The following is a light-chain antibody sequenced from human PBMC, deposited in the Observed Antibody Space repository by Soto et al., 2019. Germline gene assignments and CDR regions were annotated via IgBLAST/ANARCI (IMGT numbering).Light chain of an antibody. CDR2: DAS. V-gene: IGKV1-13*02. CDR3: QQFGT. Sequence: AIQLTQSPSSLSASVGDRVTITCRASQGISSALAWYQQKPGKAPKLLIYDASSLESGVPSRFSGSGSGTDFTLTISSLQHEDFATYYCQQFGTFGQGTRLEIK. J-gene: IGKJ5*01. CDR1: QGISSA.